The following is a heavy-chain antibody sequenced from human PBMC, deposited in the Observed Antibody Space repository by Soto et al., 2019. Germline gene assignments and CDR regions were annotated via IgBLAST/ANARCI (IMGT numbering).Heavy chain of an antibody. CDR1: GFTFSSYA. CDR2: ISGSGGST. V-gene: IGHV3-23*01. D-gene: IGHD3-10*01. Sequence: GGSLRLSCAASGFTFSSYAMSWVRQAPGKGLEWVSAISGSGGSTYYADSVKGRFTISRDNSKNTLYLQMNSLRAEDTAVYYCAILGVNPDDAFDIWGQGTMVTVSS. CDR3: AILGVNPDDAFDI. J-gene: IGHJ3*02.